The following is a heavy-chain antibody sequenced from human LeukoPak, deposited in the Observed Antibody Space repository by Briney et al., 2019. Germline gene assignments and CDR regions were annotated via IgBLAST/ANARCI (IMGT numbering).Heavy chain of an antibody. CDR2: ISYDGSNK. D-gene: IGHD1-26*01. CDR1: GFTFSSYA. V-gene: IGHV3-30*01. CDR3: AQVPSGSSSFDY. Sequence: GGSLRLSCAASGFTFSSYAMHWVRQAPGKGLGGVAVISYDGSNKYYADSVKGRFTISRDNSKNTLYLQMNSLRAEDTAVYYCAQVPSGSSSFDYWGQGTLVTVSS. J-gene: IGHJ4*02.